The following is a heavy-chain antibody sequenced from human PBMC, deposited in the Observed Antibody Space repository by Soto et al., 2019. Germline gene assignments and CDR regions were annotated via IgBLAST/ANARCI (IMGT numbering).Heavy chain of an antibody. Sequence: PSEILSLTCTVSGGSISSYYWSWIRQPPGKGLEWIGYIYYSGSTNYNPSLKSRVTISVDTSKNQFSLKLSSVTAADTAVYYCARGGSVVVVPAATYGMDVWGQGTTVTVSS. V-gene: IGHV4-59*01. D-gene: IGHD2-2*01. CDR2: IYYSGST. CDR3: ARGGSVVVVPAATYGMDV. J-gene: IGHJ6*02. CDR1: GGSISSYY.